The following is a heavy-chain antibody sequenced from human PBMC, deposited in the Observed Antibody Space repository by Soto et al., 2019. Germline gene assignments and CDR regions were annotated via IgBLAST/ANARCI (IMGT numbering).Heavy chain of an antibody. Sequence: SVKVSCKASGGTFSSYAISWVRQAPGQGLEWMGGIIPIFGTANYAQKFQGRVTITADESTSTAYMELSSLRSEDTAVYYCASYCRSTSCYGVYYGMDVWGKGTTVTVSS. CDR3: ASYCRSTSCYGVYYGMDV. CDR1: GGTFSSYA. CDR2: IIPIFGTA. J-gene: IGHJ6*04. V-gene: IGHV1-69*13. D-gene: IGHD2-2*01.